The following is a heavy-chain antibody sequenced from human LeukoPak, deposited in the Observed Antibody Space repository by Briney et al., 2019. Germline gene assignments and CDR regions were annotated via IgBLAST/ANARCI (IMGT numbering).Heavy chain of an antibody. CDR3: ARDVYYDSSGYYYNDY. J-gene: IGHJ4*02. CDR1: GGSISSYY. Sequence: SETLSLTCTVTGGSISSYYWGWIRQPAGKGLEWIGRIYTSGSTNYNPSLKSRVTMSVDTSKNQFSLKLSSVTAADTAVYYCARDVYYDSSGYYYNDYWGQGTLVTVSS. V-gene: IGHV4-4*07. D-gene: IGHD3-22*01. CDR2: IYTSGST.